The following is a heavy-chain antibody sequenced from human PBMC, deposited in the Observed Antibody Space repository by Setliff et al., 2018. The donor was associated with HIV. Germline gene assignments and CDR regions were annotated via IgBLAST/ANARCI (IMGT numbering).Heavy chain of an antibody. Sequence: PSETLSLTCAVSDYSISSDCYWGWIRQPPGKGLEWIGSFSPRGRTYQNASLKSRVTISVDRTKNQFSPKLTSVTAADTAIYYCASTTSGVSGSYPAHAFDIWGQGTMVTVSS. J-gene: IGHJ3*02. CDR3: ASTTSGVSGSYPAHAFDI. CDR1: DYSISSDCY. D-gene: IGHD3-10*01. CDR2: FSPRGRT. V-gene: IGHV4-38-2*01.